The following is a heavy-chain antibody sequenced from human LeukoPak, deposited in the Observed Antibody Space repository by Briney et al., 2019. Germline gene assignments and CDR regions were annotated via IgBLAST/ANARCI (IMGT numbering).Heavy chain of an antibody. CDR1: GGTFSSYA. J-gene: IGHJ3*02. Sequence: SVLVSCKASGGTFSSYAISWVRQAPGQGLEWMGGIIPIFGTANYAQKFQGRVTITADKSTSTAYMELSSLRSEDTAVYYCARDQVGLGITIFGVVHAFDIWGQGTMVTVSS. D-gene: IGHD3-3*01. CDR3: ARDQVGLGITIFGVVHAFDI. CDR2: IIPIFGTA. V-gene: IGHV1-69*06.